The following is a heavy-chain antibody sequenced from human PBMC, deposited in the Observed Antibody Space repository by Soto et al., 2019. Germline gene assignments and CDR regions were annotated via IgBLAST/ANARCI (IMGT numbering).Heavy chain of an antibody. J-gene: IGHJ4*02. CDR2: IIPIFGTA. V-gene: IGHV1-69*06. D-gene: IGHD2-21*02. CDR1: GGTFSSYA. CDR3: ARFGWGTVVTPDDY. Sequence: QVQLVQSGDAVKKPGSSVTVSCKASGGTFSSYAISWVRQAPGQGLEWMGGIIPIFGTANYAQKFQGRVTITADKAKSTAYMELSSLRSEDTSVYYCARFGWGTVVTPDDYWGQGTLVTVSS.